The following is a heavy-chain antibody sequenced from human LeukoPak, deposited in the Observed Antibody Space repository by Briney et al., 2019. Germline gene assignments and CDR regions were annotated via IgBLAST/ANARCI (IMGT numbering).Heavy chain of an antibody. CDR2: IYYSGST. V-gene: IGHV4-59*08. CDR3: ARLAYYDSSGYFEY. J-gene: IGHJ4*02. D-gene: IGHD3-22*01. Sequence: SETLSLTCTVSGTSISSHYWSWSRQPPGKGLEWIGYIYYSGSTNYNPSLKSRVTISLDKSKNQFSLKLSFVTAADTAVYYCARLAYYDSSGYFEYWGQGTLVTVSS. CDR1: GTSISSHY.